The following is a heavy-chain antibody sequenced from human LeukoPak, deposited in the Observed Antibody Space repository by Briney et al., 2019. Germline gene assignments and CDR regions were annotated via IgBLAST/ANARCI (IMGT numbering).Heavy chain of an antibody. CDR2: ISYGGRNT. CDR3: AKVGYCSGGSCYSGVAVAAFQH. D-gene: IGHD2-15*01. Sequence: GGSLRLSCGTSGLTFSTHAIHWVRQAPGKGLEWVALISYGGRNTYYADSVKGRFTVSGDNSRNTVYLQMNSLRAEDTAVYYCAKVGYCSGGSCYSGVAVAAFQHWGQGTLVTVSS. CDR1: GLTFSTHA. V-gene: IGHV3-30*04. J-gene: IGHJ1*01.